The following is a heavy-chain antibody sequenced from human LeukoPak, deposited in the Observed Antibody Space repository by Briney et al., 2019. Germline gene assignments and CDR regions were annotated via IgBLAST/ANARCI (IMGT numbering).Heavy chain of an antibody. CDR2: IYFGGNT. V-gene: IGHV4-39*01. D-gene: IGHD4-11*01. CDR1: GVSISSSSYQ. CDR3: ARLRRTTVTTYNYHHYMDV. Sequence: SETLSLTCTVSGVSISSSSYQWGCLRQPPGRWLEWIGNIYFGGNTYYSPSLRYRVTVSVDTSRNQFSLQLTSVTAADTAVYYCARLRRTTVTTYNYHHYMDVWGKGTTVTVSS. J-gene: IGHJ6*03.